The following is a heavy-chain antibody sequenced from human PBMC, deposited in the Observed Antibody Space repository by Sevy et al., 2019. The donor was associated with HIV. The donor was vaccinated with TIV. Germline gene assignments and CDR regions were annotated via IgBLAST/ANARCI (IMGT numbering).Heavy chain of an antibody. J-gene: IGHJ6*02. CDR2: ISYDGSNK. V-gene: IGHV3-30-3*01. D-gene: IGHD2-15*01. Sequence: GGSLRLSCAASGFTFSSYAMHWVRQAPGKGLEWVAVISYDGSNKYYADSGKGGFTISRDNSKNTRYLQMNSLRAEDTAVYYCARTEEEDIVVVVAANYYYSGMDVWGQGTTVTVSS. CDR1: GFTFSSYA. CDR3: ARTEEEDIVVVVAANYYYSGMDV.